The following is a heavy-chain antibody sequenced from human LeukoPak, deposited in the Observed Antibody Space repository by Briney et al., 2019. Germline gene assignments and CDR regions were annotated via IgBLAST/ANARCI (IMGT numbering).Heavy chain of an antibody. CDR3: AKSRAADTTLLFDY. Sequence: GGSLRPSCVASGLSFRSYSMNWVRQAPGKGLEWVSYISSTSSTIYYADSVEGRFTISRDNSKNTLYLQMSSLRAEDTAVYYCAKSRAADTTLLFDYWGQGTLVTVST. V-gene: IGHV3-48*01. D-gene: IGHD6-13*01. CDR2: ISSTSSTI. J-gene: IGHJ4*02. CDR1: GLSFRSYS.